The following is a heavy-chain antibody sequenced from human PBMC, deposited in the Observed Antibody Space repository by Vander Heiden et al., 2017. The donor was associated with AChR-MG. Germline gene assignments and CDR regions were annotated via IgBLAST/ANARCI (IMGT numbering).Heavy chain of an antibody. CDR1: GGSISSYS. CDR3: ARGSTSPYGMDV. D-gene: IGHD2-2*01. V-gene: IGHV4-4*07. Sequence: VQPQESGPGLVKPAETLSLTCTVPGGSISSYSRYWLRQPAGEGLEWIGRIHSSGSTNYNSSLKSRVTMSVDTSKNQFSLKLSSVTAADTAVYYCARGSTSPYGMDVWGQGTTVTVSS. CDR2: IHSSGST. J-gene: IGHJ6*02.